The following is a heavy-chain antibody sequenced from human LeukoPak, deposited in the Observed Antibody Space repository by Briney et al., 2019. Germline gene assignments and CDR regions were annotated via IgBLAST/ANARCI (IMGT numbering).Heavy chain of an antibody. J-gene: IGHJ4*02. CDR2: GFYGGSD. Sequence: PSETLSLTCTVSGASISSSSDYWGWIRQPPGKGLEWIGSGFYGGSDHYNPSLKSRATISVDTSKNQFSLKLSSVTAADAAMYYCARQFATASADTRGYFDFWGQGTVVTVSS. V-gene: IGHV4-39*01. D-gene: IGHD2-2*01. CDR3: ARQFATASADTRGYFDF. CDR1: GASISSSSDY.